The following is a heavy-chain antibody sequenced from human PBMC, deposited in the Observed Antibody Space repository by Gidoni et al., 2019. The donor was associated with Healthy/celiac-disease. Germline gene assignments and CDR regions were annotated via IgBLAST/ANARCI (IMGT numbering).Heavy chain of an antibody. V-gene: IGHV1-2*02. D-gene: IGHD2-15*01. J-gene: IGHJ6*02. CDR3: ARVAATRGYYYGMDV. CDR2: IKPNSGGT. Sequence: QVQLVQSGAAVKKPGASVKVSCKASGYTFTCYYMHWVRKAPGQGLEWMGWIKPNSGGTNDAQKVQGRVTMTRDTSISTAYMELSRLRSDDTAVYYCARVAATRGYYYGMDVWGQGTTVTVSS. CDR1: GYTFTCYY.